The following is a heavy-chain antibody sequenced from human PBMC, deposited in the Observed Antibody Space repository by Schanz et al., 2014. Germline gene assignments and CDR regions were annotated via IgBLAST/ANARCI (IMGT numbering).Heavy chain of an antibody. D-gene: IGHD5-12*01. CDR3: ARDGGRDGYNLAFDV. CDR1: GFSFSDYW. J-gene: IGHJ3*01. Sequence: EVQLVESEGGLVQPGGSLRLSCEGSGFSFSDYWMTWVRQAPGKGLEWVANINLDGSGKIYLGSVRGRFAISRDDAQNSVYLQMNSLRAEDTAVYFCARDGGRDGYNLAFDVWGQGTLVTVSS. V-gene: IGHV3-7*03. CDR2: INLDGSGK.